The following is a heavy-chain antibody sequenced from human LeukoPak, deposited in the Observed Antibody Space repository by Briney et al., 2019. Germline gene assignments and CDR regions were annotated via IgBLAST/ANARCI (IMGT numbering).Heavy chain of an antibody. D-gene: IGHD3-22*01. CDR3: ARVDSDSSGYYVNWFDP. CDR1: GYTFTGYY. Sequence: ASVKVSCKASGYTFTGYYMHWVRQAPGQGLEWMGWINPNSGGTNYAQKFQGRVTMTRDTSISTAYMELSRLRSDDTAVYYCARVDSDSSGYYVNWFDPWGQEPWSPSPQ. V-gene: IGHV1-2*02. CDR2: INPNSGGT. J-gene: IGHJ5*02.